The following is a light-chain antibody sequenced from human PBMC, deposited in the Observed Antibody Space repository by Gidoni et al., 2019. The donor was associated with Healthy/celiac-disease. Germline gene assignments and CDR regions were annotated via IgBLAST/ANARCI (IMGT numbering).Light chain of an antibody. CDR2: KPS. CDR1: QSISSW. Sequence: DIKMTQSPSTLSASVGDRVTLTCRASQSISSWLACYQQKPGKAPKLLIYKPSRLESGVPSRLSASGSGTVFTLTIGSLQPDDFASYYCQKYNSYSWTFGQGTKVEIK. J-gene: IGKJ1*01. V-gene: IGKV1-5*03. CDR3: QKYNSYSWT.